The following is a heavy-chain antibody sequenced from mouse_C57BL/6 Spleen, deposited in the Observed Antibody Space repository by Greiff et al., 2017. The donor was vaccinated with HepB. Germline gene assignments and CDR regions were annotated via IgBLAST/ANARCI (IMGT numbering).Heavy chain of an antibody. V-gene: IGHV7-3*01. CDR2: IRNKANGYTT. CDR3: ARYKSLDGKEAYCDY. CDR1: GFTFTDYY. Sequence: EVQGVESGGGLVQPGGSLSLSCAASGFTFTDYYMSWVRQPPGKALEWLGFIRNKANGYTTEYSASVKGRFTISRDNYQSILYLQMNALRVEDSATYYCARYKSLDGKEAYCDYWGQGTTLTVSS. D-gene: IGHD2-1*01. J-gene: IGHJ2*01.